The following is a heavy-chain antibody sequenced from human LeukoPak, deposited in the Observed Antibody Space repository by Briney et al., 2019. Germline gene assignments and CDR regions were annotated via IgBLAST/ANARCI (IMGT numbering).Heavy chain of an antibody. CDR1: GGSISSYY. CDR2: IYYSGST. V-gene: IGHV4-59*01. CDR3: ARDSIVGATSAWYFDL. D-gene: IGHD1-26*01. Sequence: SETLSLTCTVSGGSISSYYWSWIRQPSGKGLEWIGYIYYSGSTNYNPSLKSRVTISVDTSKNQFSLKLSSVTAADTAVYYCARDSIVGATSAWYFDLWGRGTLVTVSS. J-gene: IGHJ2*01.